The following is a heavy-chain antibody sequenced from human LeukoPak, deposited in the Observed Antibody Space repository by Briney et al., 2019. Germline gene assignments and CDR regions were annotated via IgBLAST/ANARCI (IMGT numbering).Heavy chain of an antibody. CDR3: AKAVGYSSGRYFDY. D-gene: IGHD6-19*01. V-gene: IGHV3-23*01. CDR1: GFTFSSYA. Sequence: GGSLRLSCAASGFTFSSYAMSWVRQAPGKGLEWVSAISGSGVSTYYADSVKGRFTISRDNSKNTLYLQMNSLRAEDTAVYYCAKAVGYSSGRYFDYWGQGTLVTVSS. CDR2: ISGSGVST. J-gene: IGHJ4*02.